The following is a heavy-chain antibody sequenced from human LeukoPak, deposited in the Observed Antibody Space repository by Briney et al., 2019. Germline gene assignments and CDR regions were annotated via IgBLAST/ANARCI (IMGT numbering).Heavy chain of an antibody. D-gene: IGHD3-10*01. CDR3: ARGYYGSGSFFDY. CDR1: GGSISSYY. CDR2: IYYSGST. Sequence: PSETLSLTCSVSGGSISSYYWSWIRQPPGKGLEWIGYIYYSGSTNYNPSLRSRVTISVYTSKNQFSLKLSSVTAADTAVYYCARGYYGSGSFFDYWGQGTLVTVSS. J-gene: IGHJ4*02. V-gene: IGHV4-59*01.